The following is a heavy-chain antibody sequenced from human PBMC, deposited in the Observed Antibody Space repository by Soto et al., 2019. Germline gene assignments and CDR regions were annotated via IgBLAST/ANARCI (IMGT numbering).Heavy chain of an antibody. D-gene: IGHD6-13*01. CDR2: INHSGST. CDR3: ARAKHYSSPGSYFDY. V-gene: IGHV4-34*01. J-gene: IGHJ4*02. CDR1: GGSFSGYY. Sequence: SETLSLTCAVYGGSFSGYYWSWIRQPPGKGLEWIGEINHSGSTNYNPSLKSRVTISVDTSKNQFSLKLSSVTAADTAVYYCARAKHYSSPGSYFDYWGQGTLVTVSS.